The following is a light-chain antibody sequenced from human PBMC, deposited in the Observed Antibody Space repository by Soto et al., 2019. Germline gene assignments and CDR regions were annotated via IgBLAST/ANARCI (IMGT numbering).Light chain of an antibody. CDR3: AAWDGSLRGRV. Sequence: QSALTQSPSASGTPGQRVTLSCSGSSSNIGSNYVYWYRQLPGTAPKLLIYSDTPRPSGVPDRFSGSKSGTSASLAISGLRSEDEADYYCAAWDGSLRGRVFGGGTKLTVL. CDR2: SDT. J-gene: IGLJ2*01. CDR1: SSNIGSNY. V-gene: IGLV1-47*02.